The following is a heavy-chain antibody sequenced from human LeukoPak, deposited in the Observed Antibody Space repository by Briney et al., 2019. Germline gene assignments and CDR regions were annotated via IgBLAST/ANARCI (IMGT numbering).Heavy chain of an antibody. Sequence: GGSLRLSCAASGFTFSSYGMHWVRQAPGKGLEWVAFIRYDGSNKYYADSVKGRFTISRDNSKNTLYLQMNSLRAEDTAVYYCAKESSSGWYNLYYYYMDVWGKGTTVTVSS. V-gene: IGHV3-30*02. CDR2: IRYDGSNK. CDR1: GFTFSSYG. CDR3: AKESSSGWYNLYYYYMDV. D-gene: IGHD6-19*01. J-gene: IGHJ6*03.